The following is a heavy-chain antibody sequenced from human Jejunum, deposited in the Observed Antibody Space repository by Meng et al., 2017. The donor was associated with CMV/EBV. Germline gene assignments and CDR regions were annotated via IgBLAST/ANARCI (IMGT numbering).Heavy chain of an antibody. J-gene: IGHJ4*02. Sequence: LKISCAASGFNLSRYWVSGVRQAPGKGLEWVANIKPDGSEKNYVDSTKGRFTISRDNAKNSLYLQMNSLRAEDTAVYYCARGYFDYWGQGTLVTVSS. CDR3: ARGYFDY. CDR1: GFNLSRYW. V-gene: IGHV3-7*01. CDR2: IKPDGSEK.